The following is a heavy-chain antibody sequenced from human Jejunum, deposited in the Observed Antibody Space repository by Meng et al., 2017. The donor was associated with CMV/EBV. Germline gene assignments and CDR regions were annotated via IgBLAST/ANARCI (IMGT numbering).Heavy chain of an antibody. Sequence: SCKASGYTFDAHYIHWVRQAPGQGLEWMGWLTPKTGGTFYAQKFQGRVTMTGDTSMSTAYMELRRLTADDTAVYYCARHGDYLDVWGQGTTVTVSS. CDR1: GYTFDAHY. D-gene: IGHD2-21*02. V-gene: IGHV1-2*02. J-gene: IGHJ6*02. CDR2: LTPKTGGT. CDR3: ARHGDYLDV.